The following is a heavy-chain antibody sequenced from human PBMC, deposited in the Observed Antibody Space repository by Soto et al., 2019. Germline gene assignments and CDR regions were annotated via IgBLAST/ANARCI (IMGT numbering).Heavy chain of an antibody. J-gene: IGHJ5*02. CDR3: ARGAAAAASNWFDP. CDR2: ISAYNGNT. V-gene: IGHV1-18*01. Sequence: ASVKVSCKASGYTFTSYGISWVRQAPGQGLEWMGWISAYNGNTNYAQKLQGRVTMTTDTSTSTAYMELRSLRSDDTAVYYWARGAAAAASNWFDPWGQGTLVTVSS. CDR1: GYTFTSYG. D-gene: IGHD6-13*01.